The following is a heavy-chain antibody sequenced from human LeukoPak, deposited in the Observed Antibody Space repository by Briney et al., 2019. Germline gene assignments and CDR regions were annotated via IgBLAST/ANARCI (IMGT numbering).Heavy chain of an antibody. CDR1: GYTFTSYG. CDR2: ISAYNGNT. Sequence: GASVKVSCKASGYTFTSYGISWVRQAPGQGLEWMGWISAYNGNTNYAQKLQGRVTMTTDTSTSTAYMELRSLRSDDTAVYYCARDSPKDYGDYKGDRVEKFWDYYYYMDVWGKGTTVTISS. J-gene: IGHJ6*03. V-gene: IGHV1-18*01. CDR3: ARDSPKDYGDYKGDRVEKFWDYYYYMDV. D-gene: IGHD4-17*01.